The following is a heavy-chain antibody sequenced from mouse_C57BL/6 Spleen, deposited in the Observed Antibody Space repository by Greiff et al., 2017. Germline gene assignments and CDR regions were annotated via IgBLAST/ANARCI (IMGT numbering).Heavy chain of an antibody. J-gene: IGHJ4*01. CDR2: IWRGGST. Sequence: VQRVESGPGLVQPSQSLSITCTVSGFSLTSYGVHWVRQSPGQGLEWLGVIWRGGSTDYNAAFMSRLSITKDNSKSQVFFKMNSLQADDTARYYCAKKGTVVARGYAMDYWGQGTSVTVSS. D-gene: IGHD1-1*01. CDR3: AKKGTVVARGYAMDY. V-gene: IGHV2-5*01. CDR1: GFSLTSYG.